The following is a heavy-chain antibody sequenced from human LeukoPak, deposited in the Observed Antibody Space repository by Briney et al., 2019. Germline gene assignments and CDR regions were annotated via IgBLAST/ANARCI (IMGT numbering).Heavy chain of an antibody. D-gene: IGHD1-26*01. CDR2: IYYSGST. CDR3: ARHSYNYYGLDV. J-gene: IGHJ6*02. CDR1: GGSISSGGYY. Sequence: SETLSLTCTVSGGSISSGGYYWSWIRQHPGKGLEWIGYIYYSGSTYYNPSLKSRVTISVDTSNNHLSLRLTSVTAADTALYYCARHSYNYYGLDVWGQGTTITVSS. V-gene: IGHV4-31*03.